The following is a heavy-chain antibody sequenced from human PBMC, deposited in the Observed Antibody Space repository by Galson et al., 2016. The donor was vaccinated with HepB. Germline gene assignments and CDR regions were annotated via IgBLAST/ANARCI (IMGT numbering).Heavy chain of an antibody. CDR2: IKQDGSEK. V-gene: IGHV3-7*01. CDR3: ARGRQWLTVTLIAEHFQH. J-gene: IGHJ1*01. Sequence: SLRLSCAASGFTFSSYWMSWVRQAPGKGLEWVANIKQDGSEKYYVDSVKGRFTISRDNAKNSLYLQMNSLRAEDTAVYYCARGRQWLTVTLIAEHFQHWGQGTLVTVSS. CDR1: GFTFSSYW. D-gene: IGHD6-19*01.